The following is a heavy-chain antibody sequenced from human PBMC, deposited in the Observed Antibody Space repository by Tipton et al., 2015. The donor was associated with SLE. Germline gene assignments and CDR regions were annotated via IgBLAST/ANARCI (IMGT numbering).Heavy chain of an antibody. J-gene: IGHJ3*02. CDR3: ASVRDPGAFDI. CDR1: GGSFSGYY. CDR2: INHSGST. D-gene: IGHD2-21*02. Sequence: TLSLTCAVYGGSFSGYYWSWIRQPPGKGLEWIGEINHSGSTNYNPSLKSRVTISVDTSKNQFSLKLSSVTAADTAVYYCASVRDPGAFDIWGQGTMVTVSS. V-gene: IGHV4-34*01.